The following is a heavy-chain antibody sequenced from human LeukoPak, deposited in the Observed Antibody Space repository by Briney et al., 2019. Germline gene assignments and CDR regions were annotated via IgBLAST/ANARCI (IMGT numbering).Heavy chain of an antibody. CDR2: IKEDGTRD. J-gene: IGHJ4*02. Sequence: SGGSLRLSCAASGFTFSSYSMNWVRQAPGKGLEWLANIKEDGTRDYYVESVKGRFTISKDNAKTSLYLQLNSLRAEDTAVYYCAGDTKAGYFDLWGQGTLVTVSS. CDR3: AGDTKAGYFDL. V-gene: IGHV3-7*01. CDR1: GFTFSSYS.